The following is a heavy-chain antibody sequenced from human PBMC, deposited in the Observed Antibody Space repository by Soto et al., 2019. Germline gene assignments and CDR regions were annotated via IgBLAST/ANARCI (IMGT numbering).Heavy chain of an antibody. CDR2: IIPIFGTA. CDR1: GGTFSSYA. CDR3: AREICSGGSCYSGYYYYGMDV. V-gene: IGHV1-69*01. Sequence: QVQLVQSGAEVKKPGSSVKVSCKASGGTFSSYAISWVRQAPGQGLEWMGGIIPIFGTANYAQKIQGRVTITADESTSTAYMELSSLRSEDTAVYYCAREICSGGSCYSGYYYYGMDVWGQGTTVTVSS. D-gene: IGHD2-15*01. J-gene: IGHJ6*02.